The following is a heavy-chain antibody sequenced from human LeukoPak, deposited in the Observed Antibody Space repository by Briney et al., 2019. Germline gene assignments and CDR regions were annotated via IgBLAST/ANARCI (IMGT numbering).Heavy chain of an antibody. D-gene: IGHD3-16*01. J-gene: IGHJ5*02. CDR2: IYDNGGT. CDR3: VRDRGGRQPRVEFDL. CDR1: GFTVSSND. V-gene: IGHV3-53*01. Sequence: PGGSLRLSCTVSGFTVSSNDMDWVRQAPGKGLEWVSLIYDNGGTAYADSVKGRFTISRDNSKNMVYLQMDSLRVEDSAMYYCVRDRGGRQPRVEFDLWGQGTLVTVSS.